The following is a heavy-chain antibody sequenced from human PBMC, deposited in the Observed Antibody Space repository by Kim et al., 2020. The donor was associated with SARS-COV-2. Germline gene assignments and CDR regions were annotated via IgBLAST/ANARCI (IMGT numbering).Heavy chain of an antibody. Sequence: KFQGRGTMTADKSTSTAYMEMSSLRSEDTAVYYCASVNYYGSGSSFDYWGQGTLVTVSS. J-gene: IGHJ4*02. V-gene: IGHV1-69*02. D-gene: IGHD3-10*01. CDR3: ASVNYYGSGSSFDY.